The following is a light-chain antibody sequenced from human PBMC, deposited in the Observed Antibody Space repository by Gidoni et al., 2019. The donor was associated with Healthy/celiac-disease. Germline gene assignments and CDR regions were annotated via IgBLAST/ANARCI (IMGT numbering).Light chain of an antibody. V-gene: IGKV1-8*01. Sequence: AILMTQSPSSFSASTGDRVTITCRASQGIRSYLAWYQQKPGKAPKLLIYAASTLQSGVPSRFSGSGSGTDFTLTISCLQSEDFATYYCQQDYSYPRTFGQGTKVEIK. CDR1: QGIRSY. CDR3: QQDYSYPRT. J-gene: IGKJ1*01. CDR2: AAS.